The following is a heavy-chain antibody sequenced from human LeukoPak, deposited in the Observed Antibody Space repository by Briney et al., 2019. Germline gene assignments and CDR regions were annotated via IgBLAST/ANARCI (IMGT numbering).Heavy chain of an antibody. CDR3: ARDRYSSMWSVFEY. Sequence: GGSLRLSCAASGFTFSNAWMSWVRQAPGKGLEWVGRIKSKTDGGTTDYASPVKGRFTISRDDSKNTLYLQVNSLRAEDTAVYYCARDRYSSMWSVFEYWGQGALVTVSS. CDR2: IKSKTDGGTT. CDR1: GFTFSNAW. J-gene: IGHJ4*02. V-gene: IGHV3-15*01. D-gene: IGHD6-13*01.